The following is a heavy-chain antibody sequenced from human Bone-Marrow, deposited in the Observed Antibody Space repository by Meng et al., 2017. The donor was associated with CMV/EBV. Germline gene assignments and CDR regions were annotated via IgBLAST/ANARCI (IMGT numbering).Heavy chain of an antibody. V-gene: IGHV1-69*16. J-gene: IGHJ6*02. CDR2: IIPILGIA. Sequence: SVKVSCKASGGAFSSYTISWVRQAPGQGLEWMGRIIPILGIANYAQKFQGRVTITTDESTSTAYMELSSLRSEDTAVYYCARDQLWSSVTFDYYGMDVWGQGTTVNVAS. D-gene: IGHD5-18*01. CDR3: ARDQLWSSVTFDYYGMDV. CDR1: GGAFSSYT.